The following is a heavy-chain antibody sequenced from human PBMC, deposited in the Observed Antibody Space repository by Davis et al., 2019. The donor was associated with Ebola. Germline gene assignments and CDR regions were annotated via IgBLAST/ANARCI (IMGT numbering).Heavy chain of an antibody. D-gene: IGHD3-10*01. CDR2: IIPILGIA. V-gene: IGHV1-69*04. J-gene: IGHJ4*02. CDR3: AREGFVGFDY. Sequence: AASVKVSCKASGGTFSSYAISWVRQAPGQGLEWMGRIIPILGIANYAQKFQGRVTITADESTSTAYMELSSLRSEDTAVYCCAREGFVGFDYWGQGTLVTVSS. CDR1: GGTFSSYA.